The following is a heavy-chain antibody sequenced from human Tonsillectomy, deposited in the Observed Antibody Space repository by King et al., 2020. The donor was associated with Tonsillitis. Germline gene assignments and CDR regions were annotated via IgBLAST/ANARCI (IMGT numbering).Heavy chain of an antibody. CDR2: ISTSGST. D-gene: IGHD3-22*01. Sequence: QLQESGPGLVKPSETLSLTCSVSGDSVSSSYWSWIRQPPGKGLEWIGYISTSGSTKYTPSLKGRVTISVDTSKNAFSLKLTSVSAADTAVYYCARTTLSRITLRVSIFDYWGQGTLVTV. CDR3: ARTTLSRITLRVSIFDY. CDR1: GDSVSSSY. J-gene: IGHJ4*02. V-gene: IGHV4-59*02.